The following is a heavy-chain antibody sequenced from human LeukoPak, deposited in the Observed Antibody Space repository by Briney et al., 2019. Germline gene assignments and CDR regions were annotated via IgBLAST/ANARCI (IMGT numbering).Heavy chain of an antibody. CDR3: AKEGTRFLEWPRGDAFDI. V-gene: IGHV3-23*01. Sequence: GGSLRLSCAASGFTFSNYVMTWVRQAPGKGLEWVSTVGNNGDTTFYADSVKGRFTISRDNSKNMLYLQMNSLRAEDTAVYYCAKEGTRFLEWPRGDAFDIWGQGTMVTVSS. CDR2: VGNNGDTT. J-gene: IGHJ3*02. D-gene: IGHD3-3*01. CDR1: GFTFSNYV.